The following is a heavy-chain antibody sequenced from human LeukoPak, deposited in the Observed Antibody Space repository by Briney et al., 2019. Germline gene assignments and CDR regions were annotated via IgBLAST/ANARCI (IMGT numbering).Heavy chain of an antibody. J-gene: IGHJ4*02. CDR3: TKAGVVGAKAGFDN. Sequence: GRSLRLSCAASGFSFSSYSMNWVRQAPGKGLEWVSSIDSSSNYIFYADSVKGRFTISRDNAKNSLDLQMNNLRDEDTAIYYCTKAGVVGAKAGFDNWGQGTLVTVSS. V-gene: IGHV3-21*01. D-gene: IGHD1-26*01. CDR1: GFSFSSYS. CDR2: IDSSSNYI.